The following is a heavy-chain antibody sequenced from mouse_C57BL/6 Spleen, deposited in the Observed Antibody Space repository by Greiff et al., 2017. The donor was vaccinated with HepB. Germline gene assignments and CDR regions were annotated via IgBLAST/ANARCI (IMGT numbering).Heavy chain of an antibody. Sequence: VQLQQPGAELVKPGASVKLSCKASGYTFTSYWMHWVKQRPGQGLEWIGMIHPNSGSTNYNEKFKSKATLTVDKSSSTAYMQLSSLTSEDSAVYYCARICYYGSSYFDYWGQGTTLTVSS. D-gene: IGHD1-1*01. CDR2: IHPNSGST. CDR1: GYTFTSYW. J-gene: IGHJ2*01. V-gene: IGHV1-64*01. CDR3: ARICYYGSSYFDY.